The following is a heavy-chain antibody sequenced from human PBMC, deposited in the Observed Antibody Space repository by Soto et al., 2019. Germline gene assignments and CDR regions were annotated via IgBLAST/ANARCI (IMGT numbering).Heavy chain of an antibody. V-gene: IGHV3-15*07. J-gene: IGHJ5*02. D-gene: IGHD6-6*01. Sequence: GGSLRLSCAASGFTFTNAWMNWVRQSPGKGLEWVGRIKSKSDGGTTDYAAPVKGRFTVSRDDSENTLYPQMTSLKIEDTAVYYCAVKGGSSKGWFDPWGQGTLVTVSS. CDR3: AVKGGSSKGWFDP. CDR1: GFTFTNAW. CDR2: IKSKSDGGTT.